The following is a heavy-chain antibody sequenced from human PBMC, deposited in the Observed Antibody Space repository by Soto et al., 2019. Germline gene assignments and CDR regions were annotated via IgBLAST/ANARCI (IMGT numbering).Heavy chain of an antibody. CDR1: GGSISSSSYY. CDR3: ARHPVWGSSSRGYFAY. CDR2: LYYSGST. J-gene: IGHJ4*02. Sequence: SETLSLTCTVSGGSISSSSYYWGWIRQPPGKGLEWIGSLYYSGSTYYNPSLKSRVTISADTSKNQFSLKLSSVTAADTAVYYCARHPVWGSSSRGYFAYWGQGTLVTVSS. V-gene: IGHV4-39*01. D-gene: IGHD6-6*01.